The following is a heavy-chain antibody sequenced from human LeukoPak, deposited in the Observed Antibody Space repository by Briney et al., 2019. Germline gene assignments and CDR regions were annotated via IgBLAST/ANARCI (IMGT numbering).Heavy chain of an antibody. CDR2: VDPEDGET. Sequence: ASVKVSCKASAYTFTSYGITWVRQAPGQGLEWMGLVDPEDGETIYAEKFQGRVTITADTSTDTAYMELSSLRSEDTAVYYCATYDSSGYYYYAFDIWGQGTMVTVSS. CDR1: AYTFTSYG. CDR3: ATYDSSGYYYYAFDI. J-gene: IGHJ3*02. D-gene: IGHD3-22*01. V-gene: IGHV1-69-2*01.